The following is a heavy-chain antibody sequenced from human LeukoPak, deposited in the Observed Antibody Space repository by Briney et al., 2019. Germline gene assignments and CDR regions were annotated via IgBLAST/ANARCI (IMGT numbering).Heavy chain of an antibody. CDR1: GFTFSSYA. Sequence: GGSLRLSCAASGFTFSSYAMHWVRQAPGKGLEWVAVISYDGSDKYYADSVKGRFTISRDNSLNTLYLQMNSLRAEDTAVYYCARDRNSGTYYKNSFDYWGQGTLVTVSS. V-gene: IGHV3-30-3*01. CDR3: ARDRNSGTYYKNSFDY. J-gene: IGHJ4*02. D-gene: IGHD3-10*01. CDR2: ISYDGSDK.